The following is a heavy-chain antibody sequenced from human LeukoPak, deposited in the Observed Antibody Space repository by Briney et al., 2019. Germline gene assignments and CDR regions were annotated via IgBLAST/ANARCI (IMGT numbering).Heavy chain of an antibody. CDR3: ARGSGPQSHLNWFDS. J-gene: IGHJ5*01. Sequence: SETLSLTCTVSGDSISSYFWSWIRQPPGKGLEWIGYISDCGNTDYNPSLKSRVTISVDTSKNEFTLRLSSVTAADTAVYYCARGSGPQSHLNWFDSWGQGALVIVSS. CDR2: ISDCGNT. D-gene: IGHD2-8*02. CDR1: GDSISSYF. V-gene: IGHV4-59*01.